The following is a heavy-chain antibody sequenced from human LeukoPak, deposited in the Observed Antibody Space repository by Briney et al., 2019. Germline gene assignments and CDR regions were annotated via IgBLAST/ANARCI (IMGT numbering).Heavy chain of an antibody. J-gene: IGHJ6*04. CDR1: GFTFSSYA. CDR2: ISGSGGST. CDR3: AELGITMIGGV. D-gene: IGHD3-10*02. Sequence: GGSLRLSCAASGFTFSSYAMSGFRQAPGKGLEWVSAISGSGGSTYYADSVKGRFTISRDNSKNTLYLQMNSLRAEDTAVYYCAELGITMIGGVWGKGTTVTISS. V-gene: IGHV3-23*01.